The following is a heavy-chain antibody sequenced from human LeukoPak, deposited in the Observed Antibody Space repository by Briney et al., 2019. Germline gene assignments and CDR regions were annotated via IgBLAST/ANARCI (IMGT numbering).Heavy chain of an antibody. CDR3: ARAWDIVVVPAAILDY. CDR2: INPNSDGT. D-gene: IGHD2-2*01. V-gene: IGHV1-2*02. CDR1: GYTFTGYY. J-gene: IGHJ4*02. Sequence: ASVKVSCKASGYTFTGYYMHWVRQAPGQGLEWMGWINPNSDGTNYAQKFQGRVTMTRDTSISTAYMELSRLRSDDTAVYYCARAWDIVVVPAAILDYWGQGTLVTVSS.